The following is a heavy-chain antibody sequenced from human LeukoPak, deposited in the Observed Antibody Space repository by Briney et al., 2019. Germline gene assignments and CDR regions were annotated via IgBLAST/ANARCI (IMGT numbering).Heavy chain of an antibody. CDR1: GFTFSGYA. V-gene: IGHV3-23*01. CDR3: AKAPVVPGPRVSFDF. J-gene: IGHJ4*02. CDR2: ISDSGGST. D-gene: IGHD3-10*01. Sequence: GGSLRLSCAASGFTFSGYAMTWVRQAPGKGLEWVSAISDSGGSTYYADSVKGRFTISRDNSKNTLYLQMTNLRVDDTAVFYCAKAPVVPGPRVSFDFWGQGTLVTVSS.